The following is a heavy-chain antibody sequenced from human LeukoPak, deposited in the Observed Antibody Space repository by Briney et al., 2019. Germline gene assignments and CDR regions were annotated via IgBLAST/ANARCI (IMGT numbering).Heavy chain of an antibody. CDR1: SGSFSSSSYF. Sequence: AETLSLTCTVSSGSFSSSSYFCGWIRQSPGMGLEWIATNNYSGTTYYNPSLKSRVTTSVDTSRNQFSLKLTSVTAADTAVYYCARVRGGVQLWGDWGQGALVTVSS. D-gene: IGHD3-10*01. J-gene: IGHJ4*01. CDR3: ARVRGGVQLWGD. CDR2: NNYSGTT. V-gene: IGHV4-39*01.